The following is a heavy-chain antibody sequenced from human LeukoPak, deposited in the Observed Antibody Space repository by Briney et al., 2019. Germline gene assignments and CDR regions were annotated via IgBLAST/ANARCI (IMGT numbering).Heavy chain of an antibody. CDR2: ISAYNGNT. D-gene: IGHD1-26*01. CDR1: GYTFTSYG. J-gene: IGHJ3*02. Sequence: ASVKVSCKASGYTFTSYGISWVRQAPGQGLEWMGWISAYNGNTNYAQKLQGRVTMTTDTSTSTDYMELRSLRSDDTAVYYCARPQGSEERAFDIWGQGTMVTVFS. CDR3: ARPQGSEERAFDI. V-gene: IGHV1-18*01.